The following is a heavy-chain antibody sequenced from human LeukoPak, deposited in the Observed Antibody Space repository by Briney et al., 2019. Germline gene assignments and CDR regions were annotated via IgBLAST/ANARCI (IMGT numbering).Heavy chain of an antibody. V-gene: IGHV3-20*04. CDR3: AIVHYYDSSGYYYDPKYYFDY. D-gene: IGHD3-22*01. Sequence: GGSLRLSCAASGFTFGDYGMSWVRQAPGKGLEWVSGINWNGSCTDYADSVKGGFTISRDNAKNSLYLQMNSLRAEDTALYYCAIVHYYDSSGYYYDPKYYFDYWGQGTLVTVSS. CDR2: INWNGSCT. CDR1: GFTFGDYG. J-gene: IGHJ4*02.